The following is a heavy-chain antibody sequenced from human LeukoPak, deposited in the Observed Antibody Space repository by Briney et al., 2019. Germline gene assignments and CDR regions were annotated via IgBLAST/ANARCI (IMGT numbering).Heavy chain of an antibody. J-gene: IGHJ4*02. CDR3: ARVDYDSSGYFDY. V-gene: IGHV4-59*01. CDR1: GVSISTFY. CDR2: VYYSGSP. D-gene: IGHD3-22*01. Sequence: PSETLSLTCTVSGVSISTFYWSWLRQPPGKQQEWIGYVYYSGSPNYNPSFKSRVTISVDTSKNQFSLKLSSVTPADTAVYYCARVDYDSSGYFDYWGQGTLVTVSS.